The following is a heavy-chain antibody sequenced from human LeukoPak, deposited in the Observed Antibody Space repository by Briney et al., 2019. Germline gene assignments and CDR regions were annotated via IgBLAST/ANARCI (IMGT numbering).Heavy chain of an antibody. J-gene: IGHJ3*01. CDR3: ARSGADFWSGFSLDV. CDR1: GGSISSYY. D-gene: IGHD3-3*01. Sequence: SETLSLTCTVSGGSISSYYWSWIRQPPGKGLEWIGYIYYSGSTNYNPSLKSRVTISVDTSKNQFSLKLSSVTAADTAVYYCARSGADFWSGFSLDVWGQGTMVTVSS. CDR2: IYYSGST. V-gene: IGHV4-59*01.